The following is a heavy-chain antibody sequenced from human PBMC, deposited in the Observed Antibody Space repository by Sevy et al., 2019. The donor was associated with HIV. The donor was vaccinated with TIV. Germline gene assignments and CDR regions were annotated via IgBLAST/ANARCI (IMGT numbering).Heavy chain of an antibody. V-gene: IGHV3-23*01. CDR2: ISGSGRYT. Sequence: GGSLRLSCAASEFTFSSYAMSWVRQAPGKGLEWVSSISGSGRYTYYADSVEGRFTISRDNSKNTLYVQMNSLRAEDTAVYYYAKGFGSGGTCTRDYYYYGMDVWGQGTTVTVSS. J-gene: IGHJ6*02. D-gene: IGHD2-15*01. CDR1: EFTFSSYA. CDR3: AKGFGSGGTCTRDYYYYGMDV.